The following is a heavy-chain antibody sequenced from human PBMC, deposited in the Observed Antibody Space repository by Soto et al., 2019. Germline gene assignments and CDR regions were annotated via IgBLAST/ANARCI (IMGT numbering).Heavy chain of an antibody. D-gene: IGHD4-17*01. CDR1: GYTFTDYD. V-gene: IGHV1-8*02. CDR2: MNTNSGTR. CDR3: ARDAGEDYGDFFRL. J-gene: IGHJ4*02. Sequence: QVQLVQSGAELKKPGASVKVSCKTSGYTFTDYDINWVRLAPGPGLEWLGWMNTNSGTRGHAQKFQGRINMTRDASINTAYLELSGRTSEDTAIYFFARDAGEDYGDFFRLWGQGTLVAVSS.